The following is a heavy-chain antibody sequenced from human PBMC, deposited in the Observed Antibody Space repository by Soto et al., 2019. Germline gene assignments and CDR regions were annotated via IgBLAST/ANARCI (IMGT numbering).Heavy chain of an antibody. CDR2: ISSSSSTI. V-gene: IGHV3-48*01. D-gene: IGHD3-3*01. J-gene: IGHJ4*02. CDR1: GLTFCSYS. Sequence: GGSMRLSCAASGLTFCSYSMNWVRQAPGKGLEWVSYISSSSSTIYYADSVKGRFTISRDNAKNSLYLQMNSLRAEDTAVYYCARDAEYYDFWSGYYPFDYWGQGTLVTVSS. CDR3: ARDAEYYDFWSGYYPFDY.